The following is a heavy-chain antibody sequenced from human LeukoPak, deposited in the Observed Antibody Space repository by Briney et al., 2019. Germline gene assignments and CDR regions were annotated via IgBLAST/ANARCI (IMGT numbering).Heavy chain of an antibody. CDR2: IRSKANSYAT. D-gene: IGHD2/OR15-2a*01. Sequence: GGSLRLSCAASGFTFSGSAMHWVRQASGKGLEWVGRIRSKANSYATAYAASVKGRFTISRDDSKNTAYLQMNSLKTEDTAVYYCTRRVSDNMAPPFDYWGQGTLVTVSS. J-gene: IGHJ4*02. CDR3: TRRVSDNMAPPFDY. CDR1: GFTFSGSA. V-gene: IGHV3-73*01.